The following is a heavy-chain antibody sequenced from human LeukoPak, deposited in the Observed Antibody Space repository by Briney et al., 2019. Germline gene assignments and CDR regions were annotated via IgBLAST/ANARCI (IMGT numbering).Heavy chain of an antibody. J-gene: IGHJ6*04. CDR2: IKSKSNSYAT. D-gene: IGHD3-9*01. CDR1: GFTFSGSV. CDR3: ASTKDAAYNILTGFTYYFYGLDV. Sequence: PGGSLKLSCAASGFTFSGSVVHWVRQGSGKGLEWVGRIKSKSNSYATAYAASVKGRFTISRDDSKNTAYLQMNSLKTEDTAVYCCASTKDAAYNILTGFTYYFYGLDVWGKGTTVTVSS. V-gene: IGHV3-73*01.